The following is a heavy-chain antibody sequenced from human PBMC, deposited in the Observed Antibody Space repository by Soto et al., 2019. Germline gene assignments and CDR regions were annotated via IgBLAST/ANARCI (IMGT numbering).Heavy chain of an antibody. CDR1: GYSFTTYL. J-gene: IGHJ6*02. V-gene: IGHV5-51*01. Sequence: LKISCKASGYSFTTYLIAWVRQMHGKGLKWMGVINPSDFDIRSSASFPGQDTSSADDSTIAAYLQWSSLMASATATYYCARHEQFYYYYYGMDVWGQRSAAAVS. CDR3: ARHEQFYYYYYGMDV. CDR2: INPSDFDI. D-gene: IGHD4-4*01.